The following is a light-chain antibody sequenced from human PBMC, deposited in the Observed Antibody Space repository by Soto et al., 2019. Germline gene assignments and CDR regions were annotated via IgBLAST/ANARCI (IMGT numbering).Light chain of an antibody. V-gene: IGKV3-15*01. CDR2: GAS. CDR3: QQYNNWPRT. Sequence: EIVMTQSPATLSVSPGERATLSFRASQSVSSNLAWYQQKPGQAPRLLIYGASTRATGIPARFSGSGSGTEFTLTISSLQSEDFAVYYCQQYNNWPRTFGQGTKVEI. CDR1: QSVSSN. J-gene: IGKJ1*01.